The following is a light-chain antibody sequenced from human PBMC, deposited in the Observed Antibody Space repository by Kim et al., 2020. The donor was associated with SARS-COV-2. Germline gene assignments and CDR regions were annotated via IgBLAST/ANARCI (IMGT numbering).Light chain of an antibody. J-gene: IGLJ1*01. CDR3: RSYTSSTTLL. CDR1: TSAVDDYNY. V-gene: IGLV2-14*03. Sequence: HSVPLACTVTTSAVDDYNYVSCYKQPPVKAPKLMLYDVNHRPSGVSTRFSGSKSGNTTSLTISGLQAEDEADYYCRSYTSSTTLLFGTGTKVTVL. CDR2: DVN.